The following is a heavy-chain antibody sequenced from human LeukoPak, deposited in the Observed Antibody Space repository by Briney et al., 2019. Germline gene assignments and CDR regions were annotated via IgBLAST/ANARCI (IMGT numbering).Heavy chain of an antibody. J-gene: IGHJ4*02. CDR1: GGSISSYY. V-gene: IGHV4-59*01. CDR3: ARGGYSSSWSLDEDFDY. CDR2: IYYSGST. Sequence: PSENLSLTCTVSGGSISSYYWSWIRQPPGKGLEWIGYIYYSGSTNYNPSLKSRVTISVDTSKNQFSLKLSSVTAADTAVYYCARGGYSSSWSLDEDFDYWGQGTLVTVSS. D-gene: IGHD6-13*01.